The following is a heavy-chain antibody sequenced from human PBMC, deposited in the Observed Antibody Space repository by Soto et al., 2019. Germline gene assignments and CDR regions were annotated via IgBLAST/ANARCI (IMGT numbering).Heavy chain of an antibody. CDR2: ITSNGDST. CDR3: ARESPSSQWLPTRYFDY. Sequence: PAGSLRLSCSASGFTFSNYAFHWVRHAPGKGLAYVSAITSNGDSTYYADSVRGRFTISRDNAKNSLFLQMNSLREEDTAVYYCARESPSSQWLPTRYFDYWGQGTLVTVSS. V-gene: IGHV3-64*04. CDR1: GFTFSNYA. D-gene: IGHD6-19*01. J-gene: IGHJ4*02.